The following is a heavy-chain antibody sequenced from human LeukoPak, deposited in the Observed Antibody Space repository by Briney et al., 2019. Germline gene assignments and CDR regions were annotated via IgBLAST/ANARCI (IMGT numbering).Heavy chain of an antibody. Sequence: SETLSLTCTVSGGSISNYYWTWIRQPPGKGLEWIGYIYYSGSTYYNPSLKSRVTMSVDTSKKEVSLKLSSVTAADTAVYYCVREREQYFDIVTPYYWFDPWGQGTLVTVSS. J-gene: IGHJ5*02. D-gene: IGHD3-9*01. CDR3: VREREQYFDIVTPYYWFDP. V-gene: IGHV4-59*12. CDR1: GGSISNYY. CDR2: IYYSGST.